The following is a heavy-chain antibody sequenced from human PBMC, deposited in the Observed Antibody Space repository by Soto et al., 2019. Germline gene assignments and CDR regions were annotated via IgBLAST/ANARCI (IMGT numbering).Heavy chain of an antibody. J-gene: IGHJ4*02. CDR1: GFSFSDYS. D-gene: IGHD2-15*01. CDR3: AKRATTVPTPGNYFDC. Sequence: QAGGSLRLSCAASGFSFSDYSMTWVRQAPGRGLKWVSTLTPAGTTFYADSVKGRFTISRDNYRNTLSLQMYNLRAEDTARYYCAKRATTVPTPGNYFDCWGQGTLVTVSS. V-gene: IGHV3-23*01. CDR2: LTPAGTT.